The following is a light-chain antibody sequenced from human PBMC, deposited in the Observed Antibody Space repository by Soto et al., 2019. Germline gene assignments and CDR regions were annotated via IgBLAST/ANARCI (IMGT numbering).Light chain of an antibody. J-gene: IGLJ2*01. CDR2: EVS. CDR1: SSDVGSYNR. CDR3: SLYTSSSTV. V-gene: IGLV2-18*01. Sequence: QSALTQSPSVSGSPGQSITISCTGTSSDVGSYNRVSWYQQPPGTAPKLMIYEVSNRPSGVPDRFSGSKSGNTASLTISGLQAEDEADYYCSLYTSSSTVFGGGTKLTVL.